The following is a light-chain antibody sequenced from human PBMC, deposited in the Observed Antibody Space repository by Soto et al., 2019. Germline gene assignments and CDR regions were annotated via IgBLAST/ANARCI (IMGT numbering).Light chain of an antibody. V-gene: IGKV1-33*01. Sequence: DVQMTQSPSSLSASVGDRVTITCQASHDIGTYLNWYQHKPGKAPKLLIFDTSHLATGVPARFSGSGSDTYFTFIITNLQAEDFAAYYCQLFDSVPLPFGGGTHVEI. CDR2: DTS. J-gene: IGKJ4*02. CDR1: HDIGTY. CDR3: QLFDSVPLP.